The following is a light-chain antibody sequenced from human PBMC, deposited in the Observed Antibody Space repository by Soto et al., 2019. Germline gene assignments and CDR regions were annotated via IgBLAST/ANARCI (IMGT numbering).Light chain of an antibody. V-gene: IGKV4-1*01. J-gene: IGKJ1*01. CDR3: QQYYTTPRT. CDR2: WAS. Sequence: DIVMTQSPDSLAVSLGERATINCKSSQRVLNSSNNKNNLPWYQQKPGQPPKLLIYWASTRESGVPDRFSGSGSGTDFTLTISSLQAKDVAVYYCQQYYTTPRTFGQGTKVEIK. CDR1: QRVLNSSNNKNN.